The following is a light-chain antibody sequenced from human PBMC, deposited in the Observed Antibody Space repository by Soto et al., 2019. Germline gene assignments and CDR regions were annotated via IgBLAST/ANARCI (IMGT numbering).Light chain of an antibody. V-gene: IGKV1-39*01. CDR3: QQSFSQLLT. Sequence: DIQMTQSPSSVSASVGARVTITCRASQTLNNYLTWFQQKPGKAPKVLIYAASTLPSGVPSRFSGSGCGAEFTVNISSLRSEHFATLYCQQSFSQLLTFGGGNKVDIK. CDR2: AAS. J-gene: IGKJ4*01. CDR1: QTLNNY.